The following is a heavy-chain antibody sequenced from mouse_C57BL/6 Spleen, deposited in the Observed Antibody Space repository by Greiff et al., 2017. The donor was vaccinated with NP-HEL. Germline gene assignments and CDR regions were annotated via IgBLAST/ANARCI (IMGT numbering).Heavy chain of an antibody. Sequence: VQLKQSGAELVRPGASVKLSCTASGFNIKDDYMHWVKQRPEQGLEWIGWIDPENGDTEYASKFKGKATLTADTSSNTAYLQLRSLTSEDTAVYYCTEPSLYYYGGSYVHFDYWGQGTTLTVSS. D-gene: IGHD1-1*01. V-gene: IGHV14-4*01. CDR2: IDPENGDT. CDR3: TEPSLYYYGGSYVHFDY. CDR1: GFNIKDDY. J-gene: IGHJ2*01.